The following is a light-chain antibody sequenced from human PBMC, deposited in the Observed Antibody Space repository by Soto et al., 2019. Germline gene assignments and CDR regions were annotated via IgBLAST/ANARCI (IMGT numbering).Light chain of an antibody. CDR2: DAS. Sequence: EIVLTQSPATLSLSPGERATLSCRASQSVSSYLAWYQQKPGQAPRLLIYDASNRATGIPARFSGSGSGTDFTLTISSLELEDCAVYYCQQRSNWPRLTFGGGTKVDIK. J-gene: IGKJ4*01. CDR1: QSVSSY. V-gene: IGKV3-11*01. CDR3: QQRSNWPRLT.